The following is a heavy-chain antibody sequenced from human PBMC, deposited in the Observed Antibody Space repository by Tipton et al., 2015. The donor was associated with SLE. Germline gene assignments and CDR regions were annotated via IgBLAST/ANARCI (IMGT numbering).Heavy chain of an antibody. CDR1: GYTFTTSW. J-gene: IGHJ2*01. Sequence: QSGPEVKQPGESLRISCQASGYTFTTSWIAWVRQMPGKGLEWMGIIYPGDSDTRYSPSFQGQVTISADKSSSIAYLQWSSLKASDTAMYYCARHPGGYTSGYRQFDLWGRGTLVTVSS. CDR2: IYPGDSDT. D-gene: IGHD5-18*01. CDR3: ARHPGGYTSGYRQFDL. V-gene: IGHV5-51*01.